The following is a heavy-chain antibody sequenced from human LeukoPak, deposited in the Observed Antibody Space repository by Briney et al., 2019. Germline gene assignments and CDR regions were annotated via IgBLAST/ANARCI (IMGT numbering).Heavy chain of an antibody. J-gene: IGHJ3*02. D-gene: IGHD3-9*01. CDR2: ISAYNGNT. V-gene: IGHV1-18*01. CDR3: ARVSSDYYDILTGYFNDAFDI. CDR1: GYTFTSYG. Sequence: ASVKVSCKASGYTFTSYGISWVRQAPGQGLEWMGWISAYNGNTHYAQKLQGRVTMTTDTSTSTVYMELSSLRSEDTAVYYCARVSSDYYDILTGYFNDAFDIWGQGTMVTVSS.